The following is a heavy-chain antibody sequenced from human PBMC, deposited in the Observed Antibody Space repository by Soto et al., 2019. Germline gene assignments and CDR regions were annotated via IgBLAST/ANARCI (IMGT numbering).Heavy chain of an antibody. CDR3: AGDMGTT. J-gene: IGHJ5*02. Sequence: QVQLVQSGAEVKKPGASVKVSCKASGYTFTSHDINWMRQTTGQGLEWMGWMNPNSGHTNSAQKFQGRVTLARDTSINSAHMELTNLGSEETAIYFRAGDMGTTWGQGTLVTVSS. CDR2: MNPNSGHT. CDR1: GYTFTSHD. V-gene: IGHV1-8*01. D-gene: IGHD5-18*01.